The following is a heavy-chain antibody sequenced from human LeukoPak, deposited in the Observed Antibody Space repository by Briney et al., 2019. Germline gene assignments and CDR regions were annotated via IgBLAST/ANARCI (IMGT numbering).Heavy chain of an antibody. D-gene: IGHD6-13*01. CDR2: VFYNGNS. CDR3: ARAHSNNWHIDY. J-gene: IGHJ4*02. CDR1: GDSISGFY. Sequence: ETLSLTCTVSGDSISGFYWNWIRQPPGKGLEWLGYVFYNGNSDYNPSLKSRVSISADMSKNLLSLKLTSVTAADTAVYYCARAHSNNWHIDYWGQGTLVTVSS. V-gene: IGHV4-59*01.